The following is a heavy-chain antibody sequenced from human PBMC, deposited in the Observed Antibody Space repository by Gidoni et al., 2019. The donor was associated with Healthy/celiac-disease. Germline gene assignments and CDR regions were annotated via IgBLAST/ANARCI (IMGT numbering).Heavy chain of an antibody. J-gene: IGHJ4*02. CDR2: ISSSSSYI. CDR3: ARAAVAGPFDY. V-gene: IGHV3-21*01. Sequence: EVQLVESGGGLVKPGGSLSLSCAASGFTFSSYSMNWVRQAPGKGLEWVSSISSSSSYIYYADSVKGRFTISRDNAKNSLYLQMNSLRAEDTAVYYCARAAVAGPFDYWGQGTLVTVSS. D-gene: IGHD6-19*01. CDR1: GFTFSSYS.